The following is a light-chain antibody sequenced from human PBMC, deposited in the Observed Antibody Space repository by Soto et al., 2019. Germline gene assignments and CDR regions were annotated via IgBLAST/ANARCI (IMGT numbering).Light chain of an antibody. CDR3: TSYAGSNIPVV. J-gene: IGLJ2*01. V-gene: IGLV2-8*01. CDR1: SRDVGGYNF. Sequence: QSVLTQPPSASGSPGQSVTISCTGTSRDVGGYNFVSWYQQHPAKAPKLMIYEVSKRPSGVPDRFSGSKSGNTASLTVSGLQADDEADYYCTSYAGSNIPVVFGGGTKLTVL. CDR2: EVS.